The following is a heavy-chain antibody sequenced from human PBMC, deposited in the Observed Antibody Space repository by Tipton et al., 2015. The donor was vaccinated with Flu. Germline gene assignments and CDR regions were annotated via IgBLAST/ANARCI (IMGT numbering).Heavy chain of an antibody. J-gene: IGHJ3*02. Sequence: SLRLSCAASGFTFSDYYMSWIRQAPGKGLEWVSYISSSGSTIYYADSVKGRFTISRDNAKNSLYLQMNSLRAEDTAVYYCARQYYDSSGYYYPFDAFDIWGQGTMVTVSS. CDR1: GFTFSDYY. CDR3: ARQYYDSSGYYYPFDAFDI. D-gene: IGHD3-22*01. CDR2: ISSSGSTI. V-gene: IGHV3-11*01.